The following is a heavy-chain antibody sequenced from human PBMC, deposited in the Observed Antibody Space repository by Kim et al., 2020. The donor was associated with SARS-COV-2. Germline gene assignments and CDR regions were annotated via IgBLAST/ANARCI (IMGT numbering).Heavy chain of an antibody. V-gene: IGHV3-7*03. J-gene: IGHJ4*02. Sequence: GGSLRLSCAASGFTFNSFWMHWVRQVPGKGLEWVANIKHDGSQRFYVDSVKGRFTISRDNARNSLYLQMNSLRAEDTAVYYRARTIGAAEAFWGQGNLVT. D-gene: IGHD6-13*01. CDR3: ARTIGAAEAF. CDR2: IKHDGSQR. CDR1: GFTFNSFW.